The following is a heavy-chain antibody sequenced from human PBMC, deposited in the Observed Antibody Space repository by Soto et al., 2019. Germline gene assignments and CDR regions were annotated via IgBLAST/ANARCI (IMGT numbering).Heavy chain of an antibody. CDR2: IYYSGST. V-gene: IGHV4-59*01. J-gene: IGHJ3*01. Sequence: QVQLQESGPGLVKPSETLSLTCTVSGGSISSYYWSWIRQPPGKGLEWIVYIYYSGSTNYNPALKIRVTISVDTSKNQFSLKLSSVTAADTAVYYCARVWGGAFDFWGQGTMVTVSS. CDR1: GGSISSYY. CDR3: ARVWGGAFDF. D-gene: IGHD3-10*01.